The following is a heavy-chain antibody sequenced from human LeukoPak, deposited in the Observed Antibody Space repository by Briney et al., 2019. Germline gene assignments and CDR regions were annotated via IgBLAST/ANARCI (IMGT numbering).Heavy chain of an antibody. J-gene: IGHJ4*02. Sequence: GGSLRLSCAASGFILSTYWIHWVRQAPGNGLEWVSRINPDGSITSYADSVKGRFTISRDNTKDTVYLQMNSLRAEDTAVYYCARAPLGSPMDYWGQGTLVTVSS. D-gene: IGHD2-2*01. CDR1: GFILSTYW. V-gene: IGHV3-74*01. CDR3: ARAPLGSPMDY. CDR2: INPDGSIT.